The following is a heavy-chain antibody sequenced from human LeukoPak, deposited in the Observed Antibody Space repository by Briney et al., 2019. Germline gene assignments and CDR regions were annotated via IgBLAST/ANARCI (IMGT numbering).Heavy chain of an antibody. CDR2: IHTSEST. CDR1: GGSLSIGSSY. CDR3: ARVSSSWYGGLDY. J-gene: IGHJ4*02. Sequence: PSQTLSLTCTLSGGSLSIGSSYWSWIRHPAGKGLEWIGRIHTSESTNYNPSLKSRVTISVDTSKNQFSLKLSSVTAADTAVYYCARVSSSWYGGLDYWGQGTLVTVSS. V-gene: IGHV4-61*02. D-gene: IGHD6-13*01.